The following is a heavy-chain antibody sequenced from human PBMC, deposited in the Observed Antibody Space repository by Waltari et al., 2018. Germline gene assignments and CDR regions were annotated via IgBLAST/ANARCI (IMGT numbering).Heavy chain of an antibody. J-gene: IGHJ4*02. Sequence: VQLVESGGGLVQPGGSLRLSCAASGFISSDPSMDWVRQAPGKGLEWIGYISYNGRTEYNPSLKSRVTLSIDTSKKHFSLNLNSVTAADTAVYYCARLPDISGWPFDYWGQGTLVTVSS. D-gene: IGHD6-25*01. CDR1: GFISSDPS. V-gene: IGHV4-59*08. CDR3: ARLPDISGWPFDY. CDR2: ISYNGRT.